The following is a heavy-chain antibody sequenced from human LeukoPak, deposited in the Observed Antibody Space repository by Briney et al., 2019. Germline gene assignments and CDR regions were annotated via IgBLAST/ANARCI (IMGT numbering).Heavy chain of an antibody. D-gene: IGHD2-15*01. J-gene: IGHJ4*02. Sequence: SETLSLTCTVSGGSISSTSYSWGWIRQPPGKGLEWIGSIYYSGNTYYNPSLKSRVTISVDTSKNQFSLKLSSVTAADTAVYYCARSRYPTYYFDYWGQGTLVTVSS. CDR3: ARSRYPTYYFDY. CDR1: GGSISSTSYS. V-gene: IGHV4-39*07. CDR2: IYYSGNT.